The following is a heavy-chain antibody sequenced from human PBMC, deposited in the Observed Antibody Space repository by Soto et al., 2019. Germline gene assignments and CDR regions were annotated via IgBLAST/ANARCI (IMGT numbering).Heavy chain of an antibody. D-gene: IGHD5-12*01. CDR1: GLTVAMDF. CDR2: FSDQGLT. CDR3: ATRDYNYKGDD. Sequence: EVRLVESGGGLFHPGESLTLSCAASGLTVAMDFMSWVRQAPGKGPEWVAVFSDQGLTFYADSVKGRFIVYKDSAHGTLYLQMNSVRAEDTAIYYCATRDYNYKGDDRGQGTLVTVCS. V-gene: IGHV3-53*01. J-gene: IGHJ4*02.